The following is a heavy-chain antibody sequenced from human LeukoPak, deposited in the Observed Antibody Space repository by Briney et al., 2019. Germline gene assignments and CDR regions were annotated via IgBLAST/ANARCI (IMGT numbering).Heavy chain of an antibody. CDR1: GLTFDIYA. Sequence: GGSLRLSCAASGLTFDIYAMSWVRQAPGKGLEWVSTISGSGYNTYHADSVKGRFTISRDNAKSTLYLQMNSLRAEDTAIYYCVRGSNGWSGMDVWGQGTTVTVSS. CDR2: ISGSGYNT. D-gene: IGHD6-19*01. V-gene: IGHV3-23*01. CDR3: VRGSNGWSGMDV. J-gene: IGHJ6*02.